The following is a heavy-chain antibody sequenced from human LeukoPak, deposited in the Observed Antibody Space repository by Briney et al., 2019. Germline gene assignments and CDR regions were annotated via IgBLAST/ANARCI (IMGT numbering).Heavy chain of an antibody. CDR2: IYYSGST. J-gene: IGHJ4*02. CDR1: GGSISSYY. D-gene: IGHD6-13*01. Sequence: PSETLSLTCTVSGGSISSYYWSWIRQPPGKGLEWIGYIYYSGSTNYNPSLKSRVTISVDTSKNQFSLKLSSVTAADTAVYYCARDRNRIAAAGTDHYFDYWGQGTLVTVSS. CDR3: ARDRNRIAAAGTDHYFDY. V-gene: IGHV4-59*01.